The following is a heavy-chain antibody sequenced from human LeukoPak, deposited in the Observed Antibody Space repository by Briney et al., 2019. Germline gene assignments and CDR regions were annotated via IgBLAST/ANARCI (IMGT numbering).Heavy chain of an antibody. J-gene: IGHJ4*02. Sequence: PGGSLRLSCTASGFTVGNNYMNWLRQAPGKGLEWVSPIYSDGSTHYADSVKGRFTISRDNSKNTLYLQMYSLRAEDTAVYYCARDTPGIAASVNGGWGQGTLVTVSS. CDR3: ARDTPGIAASVNGG. CDR1: GFTVGNNY. CDR2: IYSDGST. V-gene: IGHV3-53*01. D-gene: IGHD6-13*01.